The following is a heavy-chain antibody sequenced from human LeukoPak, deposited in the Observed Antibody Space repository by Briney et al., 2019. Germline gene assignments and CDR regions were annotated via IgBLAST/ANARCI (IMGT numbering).Heavy chain of an antibody. CDR3: ARLKKGRYFDYMFDY. J-gene: IGHJ4*02. CDR2: NYSTGSA. Sequence: PSETLSLTCTVSGDSVSSTTYYWGWIRQPPGKGLEWIGNNYSTGSAYYNPSLKSRVSVSVDTSRNEFSLKMRSVTAADTSVYYCARLKKGRYFDYMFDYWGQGTLVTDPS. V-gene: IGHV4-39*01. CDR1: GDSVSSTTYY. D-gene: IGHD3-9*01.